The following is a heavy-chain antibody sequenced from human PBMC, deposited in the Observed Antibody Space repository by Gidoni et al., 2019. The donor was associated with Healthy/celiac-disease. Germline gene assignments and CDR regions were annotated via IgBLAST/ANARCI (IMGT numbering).Heavy chain of an antibody. CDR2: ISGSGGST. V-gene: IGHV3-23*01. Sequence: EVQLLESGGGLVQTGGSLRRSCAASGCTFSSYARSWVRQAPGKGLEWVSAISGSGGSTYYADSVKGRFTISRDNSKNTLYLQMNSLRAEDTAVYYCAKAWYIVLMEAFDYWGQGTLVTVSS. CDR1: GCTFSSYA. J-gene: IGHJ4*02. CDR3: AKAWYIVLMEAFDY. D-gene: IGHD2-8*01.